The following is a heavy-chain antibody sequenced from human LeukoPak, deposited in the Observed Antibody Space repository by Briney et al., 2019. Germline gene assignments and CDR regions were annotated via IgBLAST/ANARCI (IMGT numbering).Heavy chain of an antibody. CDR2: INPSGGST. CDR1: GYTFTSYY. D-gene: IGHD3-10*01. CDR3: ARDDSGSGSFNY. V-gene: IGHV1-46*01. Sequence: SSVKVSCKASGYTFTSYYMHWVRQAPGQGLEWMGIINPSGGSTSYAQKFQGRVTMTRDTSTSIVYMELSSLISEDTGVYYCARDDSGSGSFNYWGQGTLVTVSS. J-gene: IGHJ4*02.